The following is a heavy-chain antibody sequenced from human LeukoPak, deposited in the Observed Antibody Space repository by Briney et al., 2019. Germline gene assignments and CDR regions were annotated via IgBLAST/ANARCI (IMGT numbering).Heavy chain of an antibody. J-gene: IGHJ4*02. Sequence: GASVKVSCKASGYTFTSYGISWVRQAPGQGLEWMGWISAYNGNTNYAQKFQGRVTMTRDTSTSTVYMELSSLRSEDTAVYYCARESDDSSGYYDYWGQGTLVTVSS. CDR1: GYTFTSYG. CDR3: ARESDDSSGYYDY. V-gene: IGHV1-18*01. CDR2: ISAYNGNT. D-gene: IGHD3-22*01.